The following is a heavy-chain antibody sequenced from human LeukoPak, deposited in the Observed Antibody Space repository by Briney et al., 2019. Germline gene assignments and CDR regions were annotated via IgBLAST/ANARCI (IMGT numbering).Heavy chain of an antibody. CDR1: GFPFSSYA. V-gene: IGHV3-64*01. CDR3: ARGGVAVAGTYFDY. J-gene: IGHJ4*02. CDR2: ISSKGGST. D-gene: IGHD6-19*01. Sequence: PEGSLRLFCAASGFPFSSYAMQWVSQAPGKGLEYVSAISSKGGSTYYANSVKGRFTISRDNSKNTLYLQMGSLRAEDMAVYYCARGGVAVAGTYFDYWGQGTLVTVSS.